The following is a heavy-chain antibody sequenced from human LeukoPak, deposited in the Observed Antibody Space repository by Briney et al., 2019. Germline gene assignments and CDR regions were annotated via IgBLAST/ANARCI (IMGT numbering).Heavy chain of an antibody. CDR2: IKSKTDGGTT. V-gene: IGHV3-15*01. D-gene: IGHD3-3*01. J-gene: IGHJ6*04. CDR3: TTGAGYYLYYYHGMDV. Sequence: GGSLRLSCAASGFTFSNAWMSWVRQAPGKGLEWVGRIKSKTDGGTTDYAAPVKGRFTISRDDSKNTLYLQMNSLKTEDTAVYYCTTGAGYYLYYYHGMDVWGKGTTVTVSS. CDR1: GFTFSNAW.